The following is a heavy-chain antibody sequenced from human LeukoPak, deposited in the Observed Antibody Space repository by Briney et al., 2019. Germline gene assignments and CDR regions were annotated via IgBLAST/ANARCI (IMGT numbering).Heavy chain of an antibody. V-gene: IGHV3-30-3*01. CDR3: ARALRAIVVVTASDY. CDR1: GFTFSSYA. CDR2: ISYDGSNK. D-gene: IGHD2-21*02. Sequence: GGSLRLSCAASGFTFSSYATHWVRQAPGKGLEWVAVISYDGSNKYYADSVKGRFTISRDNSKNTLYLQMNSLRAEDTAVYYCARALRAIVVVTASDYWGQGTLVTVSS. J-gene: IGHJ4*02.